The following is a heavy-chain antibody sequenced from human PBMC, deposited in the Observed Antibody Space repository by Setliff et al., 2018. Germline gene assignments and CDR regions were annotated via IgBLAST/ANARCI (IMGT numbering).Heavy chain of an antibody. CDR3: ARRGPYYYDNSGYYFLNTFDI. Sequence: SETLSLTCAVYGGSFSGYFWSWLRQPPGKGLEWIGEINHSGSTNYNPSLKSRVTISVDTSKNQFSLNLGSVTAADTAVYYCARRGPYYYDNSGYYFLNTFDIWGQGTMVTVS. J-gene: IGHJ3*02. D-gene: IGHD3-22*01. CDR1: GGSFSGYF. V-gene: IGHV4-34*01. CDR2: INHSGST.